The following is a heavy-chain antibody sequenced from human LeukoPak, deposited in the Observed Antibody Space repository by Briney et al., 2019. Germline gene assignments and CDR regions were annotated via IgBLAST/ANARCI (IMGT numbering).Heavy chain of an antibody. Sequence: GRSLRLSCAASGFTFSSYGMHWVRQAPGKGLEWVAVIWYDGSNKYYADSVKGRFTISRDNSKNTLYLQMNSLRAEDTAVYYCARDELSPRTGTFDPWGQGTLVTVSS. D-gene: IGHD1-7*01. J-gene: IGHJ5*02. CDR1: GFTFSSYG. CDR3: ARDELSPRTGTFDP. V-gene: IGHV3-33*01. CDR2: IWYDGSNK.